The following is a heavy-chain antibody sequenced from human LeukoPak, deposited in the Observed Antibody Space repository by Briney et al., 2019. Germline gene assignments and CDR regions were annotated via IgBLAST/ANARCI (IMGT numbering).Heavy chain of an antibody. Sequence: ASVKVSCKASGYTFTSYGISWVRQAPGQGLEWMGWISAYNGNTNYAQKLQGRVTMTTDTSTSTAYMELRSLRSDDAAVYYCARGGGLLWFGEFRPEFDYWGQGTLVTVSS. D-gene: IGHD3-10*01. CDR2: ISAYNGNT. CDR3: ARGGGLLWFGEFRPEFDY. V-gene: IGHV1-18*01. J-gene: IGHJ4*02. CDR1: GYTFTSYG.